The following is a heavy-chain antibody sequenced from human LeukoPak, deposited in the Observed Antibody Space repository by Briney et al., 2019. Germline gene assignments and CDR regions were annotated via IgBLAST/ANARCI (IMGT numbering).Heavy chain of an antibody. J-gene: IGHJ2*01. CDR2: IGTKGDT. V-gene: IGHV3-13*01. Sequence: GGSLRLSCAASGPSFSSYDMHWVRQATGKGLEWVSAIGTKGDTYYSDSVRGRFTISRENGKDSLYLQMNSLRAGDTAVYYCAREMSDTVTWGWYFDLWGRGTLVTVSS. CDR3: AREMSDTVTWGWYFDL. D-gene: IGHD4-17*01. CDR1: GPSFSSYD.